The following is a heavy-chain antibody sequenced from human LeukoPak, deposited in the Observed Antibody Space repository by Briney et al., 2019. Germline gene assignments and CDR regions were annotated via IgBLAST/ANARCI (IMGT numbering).Heavy chain of an antibody. CDR1: GFTFSSYS. CDR2: ISSSSSTI. CDR3: ARSPYDILTGYYGAFDI. D-gene: IGHD3-9*01. Sequence: GGSLRLSCAASGFTFSSYSMNWVRQAPGKGLEWVSYISSSSSTIYYADSVKGRFTISRDNAKNSLYLQMNSLRAEDTAVYYCARSPYDILTGYYGAFDIWGQGTMVTVSS. J-gene: IGHJ3*02. V-gene: IGHV3-48*01.